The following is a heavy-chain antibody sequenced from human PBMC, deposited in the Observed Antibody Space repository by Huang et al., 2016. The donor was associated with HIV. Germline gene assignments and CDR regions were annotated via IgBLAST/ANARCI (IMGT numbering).Heavy chain of an antibody. Sequence: QVRLHQWGTGLVRPSETLSITCAVYGGPLSGHYWSWVRLPPGGSLEWLGEVNHRGSANYNPSLKRRLSLSIDTSKKQFSLKLGSVTAADTALYYCARSLMGEDPFDIWGQGTLVTVSS. D-gene: IGHD3-16*01. CDR2: VNHRGSA. V-gene: IGHV4-34*01. CDR1: GGPLSGHY. CDR3: ARSLMGEDPFDI. J-gene: IGHJ3*02.